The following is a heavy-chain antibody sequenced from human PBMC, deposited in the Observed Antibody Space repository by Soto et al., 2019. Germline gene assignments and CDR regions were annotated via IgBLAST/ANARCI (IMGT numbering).Heavy chain of an antibody. V-gene: IGHV3-15*01. J-gene: IGHJ4*02. CDR2: IKSKTDGGTT. Sequence: EVQLVESGGGLVKPGGSLRLSCAASGFTFTNAWITWVRQAPGKGLEWVGRIKSKTDGGTTDYAAPVKGRFTISRDDSKNTLFLQMNSLKTEDTAVYYCTTGHPIYYVAAHLDLWRQVTLVSVSS. D-gene: IGHD3-10*01. CDR3: TTGHPIYYVAAHLDL. CDR1: GFTFTNAW.